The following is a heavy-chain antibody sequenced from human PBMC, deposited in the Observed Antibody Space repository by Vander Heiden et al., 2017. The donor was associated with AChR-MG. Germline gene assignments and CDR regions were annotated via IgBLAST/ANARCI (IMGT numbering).Heavy chain of an antibody. CDR2: IQAGDSES. CDR1: GYSFISYW. J-gene: IGHJ5*01. CDR3: ARRDGSGRMGSADWFDS. Sequence: EVRLVQSGAEVKRPGESLRISCETSGYSFISYWVAWARQVPGNGLGGMGIIQAGDSESRYSPSFQGQVTMTVDKSINTAYLQWSSLKASDTAIYYGARRDGSGRMGSADWFDSWGQGTLVTVSS. D-gene: IGHD3-10*01. V-gene: IGHV5-51*03.